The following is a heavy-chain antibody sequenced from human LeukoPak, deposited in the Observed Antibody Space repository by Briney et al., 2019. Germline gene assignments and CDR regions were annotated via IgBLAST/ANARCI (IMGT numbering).Heavy chain of an antibody. D-gene: IGHD2-8*01. J-gene: IGHJ4*02. V-gene: IGHV4-4*07. CDR3: ASATLMPDFDL. CDR2: IYTSGST. CDR1: GGSISNYY. Sequence: PSETLSLTCTVSGGSISNYYWNWIRQPAGKGLEWIGRIYTSGSTYYNPSLKSRVTMSVDTSKNHFSLKLTSVTAADTAMYYCASATLMPDFDLWGQGTLVTVSS.